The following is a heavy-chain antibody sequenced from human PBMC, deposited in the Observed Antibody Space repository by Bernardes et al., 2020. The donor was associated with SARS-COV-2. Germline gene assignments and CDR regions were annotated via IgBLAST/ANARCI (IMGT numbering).Heavy chain of an antibody. J-gene: IGHJ3*02. V-gene: IGHV1-24*01. CDR3: ATDDPAGAVFGVVIYALHI. CDR2: FDPQQHKI. CDR1: GYTLTEFS. Sequence: ASMKVSCKVSGYTLTEFSMHWVRQAPGKGLEWLGGFDPQQHKIIYAQKFQGRVTMTEDTSTDTAYMELRSLRSEDTAVYYCATDDPAGAVFGVVIYALHIWGQVTMVTVSS. D-gene: IGHD3-3*01.